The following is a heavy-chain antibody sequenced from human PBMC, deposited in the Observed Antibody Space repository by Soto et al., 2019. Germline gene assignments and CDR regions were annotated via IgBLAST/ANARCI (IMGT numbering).Heavy chain of an antibody. V-gene: IGHV3-23*01. CDR2: ISGSGGST. J-gene: IGHJ2*01. CDR3: AKDFIFFFKQKTAYELPFRSPAFLLNRSSDL. D-gene: IGHD1-26*01. Sequence: PGKGLEWVSAISGSGGSTYYADSVKGRFTISRDNSKNTLYVQMNSLRAEDTAVYYCAKDFIFFFKQKTAYELPFRSPAFLLNRSSDL.